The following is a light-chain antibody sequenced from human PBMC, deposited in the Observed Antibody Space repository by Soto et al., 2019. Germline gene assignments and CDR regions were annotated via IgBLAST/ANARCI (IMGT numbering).Light chain of an antibody. CDR3: QQYNSDSTTT. CDR2: DAS. J-gene: IGKJ1*01. Sequence: DIQMTQSPSTLSASVGDRVTITCRASQSINSWLAWYQQKPGKAPKLLIYDASSLESGVPSRFSGSGSGTEFTLTISSLQPDDFATYYCQQYNSDSTTTFGQGTKVDIK. CDR1: QSINSW. V-gene: IGKV1-5*01.